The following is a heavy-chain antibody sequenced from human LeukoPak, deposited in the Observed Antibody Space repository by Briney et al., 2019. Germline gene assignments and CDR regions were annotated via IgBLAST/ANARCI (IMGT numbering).Heavy chain of an antibody. J-gene: IGHJ3*02. Sequence: KPSETLSLTCTVSGGSISSYYWSWIRQPPGQGLEWIGYIYYSGSTNYNPSLKSRVTISVDTSKNQFSLKLTSVTAADTAVYYCARRTVADAFDIWGQGTMVTVSS. CDR3: ARRTVADAFDI. CDR1: GGSISSYY. V-gene: IGHV4-59*01. CDR2: IYYSGST. D-gene: IGHD4-23*01.